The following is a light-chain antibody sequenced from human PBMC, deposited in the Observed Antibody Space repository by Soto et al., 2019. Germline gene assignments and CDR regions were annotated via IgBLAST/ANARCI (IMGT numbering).Light chain of an antibody. Sequence: SYELTQPPSVSVSPGQTASITCSGDKLGDKYACWYQQKPGQSPVLVIYQDIKRPSGIPERFSGSNSGNTATLTISGTPDMDEADYYCQAWDSSTVVFGGGTKVTVL. CDR1: KLGDKY. CDR2: QDI. J-gene: IGLJ2*01. V-gene: IGLV3-1*01. CDR3: QAWDSSTVV.